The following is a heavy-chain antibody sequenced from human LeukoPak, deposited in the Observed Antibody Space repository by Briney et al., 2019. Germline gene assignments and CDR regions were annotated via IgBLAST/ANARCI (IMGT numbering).Heavy chain of an antibody. D-gene: IGHD3-22*01. J-gene: IGHJ4*02. Sequence: PSETLSLTCTVSGGSISSYYWSWIRQPPGKGLEWIGHIYYSGSTNYNPSLKSRVTISVDTSKNQFSLKMTSVTAADTAVYYCASYYDSSGYFDYWGQGTLVTVSS. CDR3: ASYYDSSGYFDY. CDR2: IYYSGST. CDR1: GGSISSYY. V-gene: IGHV4-59*08.